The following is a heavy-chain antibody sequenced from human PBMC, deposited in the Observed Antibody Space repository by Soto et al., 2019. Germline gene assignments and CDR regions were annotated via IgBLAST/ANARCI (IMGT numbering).Heavy chain of an antibody. CDR2: IKQDGTEK. CDR1: GFTFSNYW. CDR3: ASVAI. D-gene: IGHD5-12*01. V-gene: IGHV3-7*01. J-gene: IGHJ4*02. Sequence: EVQLVESGGGLVQPGGSLRLSCAASGFTFSNYWMSWVRQAPGKGLEWVANIKQDGTEKNYVDSVRGRFTISRDNAKNSLDLQMNSLTAEDTAVYYCASVAIWGQATLVTVSS.